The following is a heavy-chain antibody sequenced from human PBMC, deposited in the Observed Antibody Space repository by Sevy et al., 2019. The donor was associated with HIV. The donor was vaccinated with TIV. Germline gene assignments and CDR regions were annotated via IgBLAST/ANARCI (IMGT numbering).Heavy chain of an antibody. CDR1: GFTFSTYD. CDR3: AREGGYTDQGMDV. CDR2: TSSSSSNI. V-gene: IGHV3-48*01. D-gene: IGHD5-12*01. Sequence: GGSLRLSCAASGFTFSTYDMNWVRQAPGKGVEWISYTSSSSSNIYYADSVKGRFTISRDNAKNSLFVQMHSLRAEDTAVYYCAREGGYTDQGMDVWGQGTTVTVSS. J-gene: IGHJ6*02.